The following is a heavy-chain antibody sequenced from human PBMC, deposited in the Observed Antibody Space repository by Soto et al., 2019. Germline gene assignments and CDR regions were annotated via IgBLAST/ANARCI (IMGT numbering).Heavy chain of an antibody. J-gene: IGHJ6*02. CDR3: AYLPCSGGSGYWFSLSGMDV. V-gene: IGHV2-5*02. D-gene: IGHD2-15*01. CDR1: GFSLSTSGVG. Sequence: QITLKESGPTLVKPTQTLTLTCTFSGFSLSTSGVGVAWIRQPPGKALEWLALIYWDDDKRYRPSLESRLTMTKDTCKNQVVLTMTTMDAVDAATYYCAYLPCSGGSGYWFSLSGMDVWGQGTTVTVSS. CDR2: IYWDDDK.